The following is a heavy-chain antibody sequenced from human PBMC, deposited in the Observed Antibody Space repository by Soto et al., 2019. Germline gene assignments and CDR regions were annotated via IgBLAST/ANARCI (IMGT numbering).Heavy chain of an antibody. D-gene: IGHD2-2*01. CDR3: AIDIVVVPAAKKFVNY. Sequence: ASVKVSCKASGYTFTSYGISWVRQAPGQGLEWMGRIIPILGIANYAQKFQGRVTITADKSTSTAYMELSSLRSEDTAVYYCAIDIVVVPAAKKFVNYWGQGTLVTVSS. J-gene: IGHJ4*02. V-gene: IGHV1-69*04. CDR2: IIPILGIA. CDR1: GYTFTSYG.